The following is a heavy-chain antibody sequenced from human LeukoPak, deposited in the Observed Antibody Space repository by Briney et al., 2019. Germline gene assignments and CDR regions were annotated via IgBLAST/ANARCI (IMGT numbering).Heavy chain of an antibody. Sequence: PGGSLRLSCAASGFTFSSYEMNWARQAPGKGLEWISYISGSGSPIYYADSVKGRFTISRDNAKNSLYLQMNSLRAEDTAVYYCKGFIPYGMDVWGQGTTVTVSS. CDR3: KGFIPYGMDV. CDR2: ISGSGSPI. V-gene: IGHV3-48*03. D-gene: IGHD3-16*01. CDR1: GFTFSSYE. J-gene: IGHJ6*02.